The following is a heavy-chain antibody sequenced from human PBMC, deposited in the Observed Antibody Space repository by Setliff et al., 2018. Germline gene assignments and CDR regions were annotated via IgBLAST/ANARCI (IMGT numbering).Heavy chain of an antibody. V-gene: IGHV3-30*01. D-gene: IGHD3-3*01. Sequence: LRLSCAASGFTFNSYAMHWVRQAPGKGLEWLAVISYDGINKYYADSVRGRFTISRDNSKNTLFLQMNSLRTDDTAVFYCVRDSPSSLYNFWSGCSDYWGQGTLVTAPQ. CDR3: VRDSPSSLYNFWSGCSDY. CDR1: GFTFNSYA. J-gene: IGHJ4*02. CDR2: ISYDGINK.